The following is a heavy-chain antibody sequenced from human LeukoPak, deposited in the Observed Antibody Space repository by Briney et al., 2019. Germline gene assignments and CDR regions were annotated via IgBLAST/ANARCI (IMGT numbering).Heavy chain of an antibody. CDR2: ISAYNDNT. J-gene: IGHJ4*02. D-gene: IGHD1-26*01. V-gene: IGHV1-18*01. CDR3: ARGLGGSGSYFLTFDY. CDR1: GYAFTSYS. Sequence: ASGKVSCKASGYAFTSYSINWVRQAPGQGLEWMGWISAYNDNTKYAQKVQGRVTMTTDTSTSTAYMELRSLRSDDTAVYYCARGLGGSGSYFLTFDYWGQGTLVTVSS.